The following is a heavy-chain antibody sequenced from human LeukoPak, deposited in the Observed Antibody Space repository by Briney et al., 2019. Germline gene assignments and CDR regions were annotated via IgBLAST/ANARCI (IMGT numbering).Heavy chain of an antibody. D-gene: IGHD3-22*01. J-gene: IGHJ4*02. Sequence: PSETLSLTCAVYGGSFSGYYWSWIRQPPGKGLEWIGEINHSGSTNYNPSLKSRVTISVDTSKNQFSLKLSSVTAADTAVYYCARGCGDDSSGPLRGDYFDYWGQGTLVTVSS. V-gene: IGHV4-34*01. CDR2: INHSGST. CDR1: GGSFSGYY. CDR3: ARGCGDDSSGPLRGDYFDY.